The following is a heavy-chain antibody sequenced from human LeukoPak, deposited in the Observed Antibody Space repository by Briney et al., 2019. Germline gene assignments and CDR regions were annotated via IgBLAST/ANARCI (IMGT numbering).Heavy chain of an antibody. CDR2: IKSKTDGGTT. D-gene: IGHD3-3*01. J-gene: IGHJ4*02. Sequence: PGGSLRLSCAASGFTFSNAWMSWVRQAPGKGLEWVGRIKSKTDGGTTDYAAPVKGRFTISRDDSKNTLYLQINSMKTEETAVYYCTTDLAEYYDFITRGGWIDYWGQGTLVTVSS. CDR3: TTDLAEYYDFITRGGWIDY. V-gene: IGHV3-15*01. CDR1: GFTFSNAW.